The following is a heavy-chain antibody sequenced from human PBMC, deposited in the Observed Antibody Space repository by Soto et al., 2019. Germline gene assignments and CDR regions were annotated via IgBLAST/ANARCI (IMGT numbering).Heavy chain of an antibody. D-gene: IGHD5-12*01. CDR3: ARRTRRDGYNHFDY. J-gene: IGHJ4*02. V-gene: IGHV4-39*01. CDR1: GGSISSSSYY. CDR2: IYYSGST. Sequence: PWETLSLTCTVSGGSISSSSYYWGWIRQPPGKGLEWIGSIYYSGSTYYNPSLKSRVTISVDTSKNQFSLKLSSVTAADTAVYYCARRTRRDGYNHFDYWGQGTLVTVSS.